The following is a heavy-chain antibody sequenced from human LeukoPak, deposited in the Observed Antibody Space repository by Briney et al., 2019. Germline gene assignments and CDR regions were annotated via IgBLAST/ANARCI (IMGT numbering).Heavy chain of an antibody. J-gene: IGHJ5*02. Sequence: GASVKVSCKASGYTFTTYGISWVRQAPGHGLEWMGWISSCNGNTSYAEKLQGRITMTKDTSTSTAYLELRSLRSDDTAVYYCARIACSSSSCTYSGRRRVRGGSLDPWGQGTLVTVSS. CDR1: GYTFTTYG. CDR3: ARIACSSSSCTYSGRRRVRGGSLDP. CDR2: ISSCNGNT. V-gene: IGHV1-18*01. D-gene: IGHD2-2*01.